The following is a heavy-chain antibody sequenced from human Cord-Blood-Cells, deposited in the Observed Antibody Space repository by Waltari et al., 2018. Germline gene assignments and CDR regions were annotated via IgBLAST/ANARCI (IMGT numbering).Heavy chain of an antibody. CDR3: ARIRAGDVRYWYFDL. J-gene: IGHJ2*01. Sequence: QVTLKESGPVLVKPTETLTLTCTVSGFSLSNARMGVSWIRQPPGKALEWLAHIFSNDEKSDSTSLKSRLTISKDTSKSQVVLTMTNMDPVDTATYYCARIRAGDVRYWYFDLWGRGTLVTVSS. V-gene: IGHV2-26*01. D-gene: IGHD7-27*01. CDR2: IFSNDEK. CDR1: GFSLSNARMG.